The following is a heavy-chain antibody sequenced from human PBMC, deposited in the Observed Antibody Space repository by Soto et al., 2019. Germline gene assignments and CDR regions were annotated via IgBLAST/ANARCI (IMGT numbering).Heavy chain of an antibody. D-gene: IGHD4-17*01. J-gene: IGHJ4*02. CDR3: ARDFRPPYGVRYFDY. Sequence: PGGSLRLSCAASGFTVSSNYMSWVSQAPGKGLEWVSVIYSGGSTYYADSVKGRFTISRHNSKNTLYLLMNSLRAEDTAVYYCARDFRPPYGVRYFDYWGQGTLVTVSS. CDR2: IYSGGST. CDR1: GFTVSSNY. V-gene: IGHV3-53*04.